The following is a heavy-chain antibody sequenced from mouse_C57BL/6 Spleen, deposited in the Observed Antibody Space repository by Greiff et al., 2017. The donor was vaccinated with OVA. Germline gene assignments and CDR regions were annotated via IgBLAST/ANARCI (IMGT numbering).Heavy chain of an antibody. CDR2: IYPSDSET. Sequence: QVQLKQPGAELVRPGSSVKLSCKASGYTFTSYWMDWVKQRPGQGLEWIGNIYPSDSETHYNQKFKDKATLTVDKSSSTAYMQLSSLTSEDSAVYYCGRGEGSRDYFDYWGQGTTLTVSS. D-gene: IGHD1-1*01. CDR3: GRGEGSRDYFDY. J-gene: IGHJ2*01. CDR1: GYTFTSYW. V-gene: IGHV1-61*01.